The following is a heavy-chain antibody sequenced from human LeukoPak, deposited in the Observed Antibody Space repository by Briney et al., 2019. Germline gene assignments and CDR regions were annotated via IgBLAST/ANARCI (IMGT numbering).Heavy chain of an antibody. V-gene: IGHV3-23*01. D-gene: IGHD3-3*01. CDR1: GLTFRSYA. J-gene: IGHJ4*02. Sequence: EGTLPLTCADSGLTFRSYAMSCVRQDKGKGLEWGSILSGRGTNIYYADCVKGRFTISRDNSQNTRCLQMRSLRAEDRAGYSCARDPLPVFATSYFDYWGQGTLVTVSS. CDR3: ARDPLPVFATSYFDY. CDR2: LSGRGTNI.